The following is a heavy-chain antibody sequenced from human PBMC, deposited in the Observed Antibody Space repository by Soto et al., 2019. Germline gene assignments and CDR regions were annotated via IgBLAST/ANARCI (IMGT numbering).Heavy chain of an antibody. V-gene: IGHV4-30-2*01. CDR3: ARDLGYCSGGSCHGMDV. J-gene: IGHJ6*02. CDR2: IYHSGST. Sequence: SETLSLTCAVSGGSISSGGYSWSWIRQPPGKGLEWIGYIYHSGSTYYNPSLKSRVTISVDRSKNQFSLKLSSVTAADTAVYYCARDLGYCSGGSCHGMDVWGQGTTVTVSS. CDR1: GGSISSGGYS. D-gene: IGHD2-15*01.